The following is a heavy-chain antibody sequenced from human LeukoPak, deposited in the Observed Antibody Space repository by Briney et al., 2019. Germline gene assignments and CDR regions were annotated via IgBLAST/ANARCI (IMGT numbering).Heavy chain of an antibody. CDR1: GGTFSTYA. CDR2: IIPIFGTA. Sequence: GSSVKVSCKASGGTFSTYAISWVRQAPGQGLERMGGIIPIFGTANYAQKFQGRVTITTDESTSTAYMELSSLRSEDTAVYYCARALGTYYYGSGSYGYWGQGTLVTVSS. CDR3: ARALGTYYYGSGSYGY. D-gene: IGHD3-10*01. J-gene: IGHJ4*02. V-gene: IGHV1-69*05.